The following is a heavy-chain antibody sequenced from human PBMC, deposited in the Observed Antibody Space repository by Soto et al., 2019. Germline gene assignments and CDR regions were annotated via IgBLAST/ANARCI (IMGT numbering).Heavy chain of an antibody. CDR3: AREGYSYYYMDV. CDR2: LFSGGST. V-gene: IGHV3-66*01. J-gene: IGHJ6*03. CDR1: GFSVSSNY. Sequence: GGSLRLSCAASGFSVSSNYMSWFRQAPGKGLEWVSVLFSGGSTYYADSVKGRFIISRDNSKNTVYLQMNSLRAEDTAVYYCAREGYSYYYMDVWGKGTTVTVSS.